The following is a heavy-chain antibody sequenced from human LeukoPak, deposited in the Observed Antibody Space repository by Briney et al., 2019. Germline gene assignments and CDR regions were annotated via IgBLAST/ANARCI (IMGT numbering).Heavy chain of an antibody. CDR1: GGSISSSSYY. V-gene: IGHV4-39*07. Sequence: SETLSLTCTVSGGSISSSSYYWGWIRQPPGKGLEWIGSIYYSGSTYYNPSLKSRVTISVHTSKNQFSLKLSSVTAADTAVYYCARDNSVRDEAWWFNPWGQGTLVTVSS. D-gene: IGHD5-24*01. J-gene: IGHJ5*02. CDR3: ARDNSVRDEAWWFNP. CDR2: IYYSGST.